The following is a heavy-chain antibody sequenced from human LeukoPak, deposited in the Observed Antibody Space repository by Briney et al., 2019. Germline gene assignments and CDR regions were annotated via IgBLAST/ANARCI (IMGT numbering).Heavy chain of an antibody. J-gene: IGHJ5*01. CDR3: ARQYCGGNCGPYNWFDS. CDR1: GGSINNYY. D-gene: IGHD2-21*02. CDR2: IYYSGST. Sequence: SETLSLTCTVSGGSINNYYWSWVRQPPGQGLEWLGYIYYSGSTNYNPSLKSRVTISVDTSNNQFSLNLSSVTAADTAVYYCARQYCGGNCGPYNWFDSWGQGTLVTVSS. V-gene: IGHV4-59*01.